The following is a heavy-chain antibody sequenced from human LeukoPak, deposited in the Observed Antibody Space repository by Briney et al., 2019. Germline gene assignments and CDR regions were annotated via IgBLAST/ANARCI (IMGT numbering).Heavy chain of an antibody. CDR1: GYTFTSYG. CDR3: ARGRLRVPRSFDP. D-gene: IGHD3-16*01. V-gene: IGHV1-8*02. CDR2: LNPNSGST. Sequence: ASVKVSCKASGYTFTSYGISWVRQATGQGLEWMGWLNPNSGSTAYAQKFQGRVTMTMNTSISTAYMELSSLRSEDTAVYYCARGRLRVPRSFDPWGQGTLVTVSS. J-gene: IGHJ5*02.